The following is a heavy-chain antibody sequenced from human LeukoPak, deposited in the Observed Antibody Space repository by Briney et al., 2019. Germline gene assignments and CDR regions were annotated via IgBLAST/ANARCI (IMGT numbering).Heavy chain of an antibody. CDR2: IYYSGST. J-gene: IGHJ6*02. V-gene: IGHV4-39*07. CDR3: ARGYCSGGGCYSTFAGYYYYGMDV. CDR1: GGSISSSSYY. D-gene: IGHD2-15*01. Sequence: SETLSLTCTVSGGSISSSSYYWGWIRQPPGKGLEWIGSIYYSGSTYYNPSLKSRVTISVDTSKNQFSLKLSSVTAAGTAVYYCARGYCSGGGCYSTFAGYYYYGMDVWGQGTTVTVSS.